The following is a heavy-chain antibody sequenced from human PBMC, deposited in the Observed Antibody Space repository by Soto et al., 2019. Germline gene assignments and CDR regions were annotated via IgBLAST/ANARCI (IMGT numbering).Heavy chain of an antibody. Sequence: QVQLVQSGAEVKKPGSSVKVSCKASGRTFSSDAISWVRQAPGQGLEWMGGIIPIFGTANYAQKFQGRVTITADESTSTAYMELSSLRTEDTAVYSCARGGAGNLECGHWGQGNLVTASS. CDR2: IIPIFGTA. CDR3: ARGGAGNLECGH. J-gene: IGHJ1*01. D-gene: IGHD6-13*01. CDR1: GRTFSSDA. V-gene: IGHV1-69*01.